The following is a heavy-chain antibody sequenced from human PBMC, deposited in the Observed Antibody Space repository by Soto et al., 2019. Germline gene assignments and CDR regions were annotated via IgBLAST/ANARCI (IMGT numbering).Heavy chain of an antibody. V-gene: IGHV3-23*01. CDR1: GFTFSSYA. CDR3: AKDGGYAYYDSSGYYFGY. CDR2: ISGSGGST. D-gene: IGHD3-22*01. J-gene: IGHJ4*02. Sequence: GGSLRLSYAASGFTFSSYAMSWVRQAPGKGLEWVSAISGSGGSTYYADSVKGRFTISRDNSKNTLYLQMNSLRAEDTAVYYCAKDGGYAYYDSSGYYFGYWGQGTLVTVSS.